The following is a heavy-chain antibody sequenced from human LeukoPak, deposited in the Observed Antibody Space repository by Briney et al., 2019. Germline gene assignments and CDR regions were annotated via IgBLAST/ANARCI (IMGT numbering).Heavy chain of an antibody. V-gene: IGHV1-2*02. J-gene: IGHJ6*03. CDR1: GYTFTNHY. CDR3: ASGLSSLFSFGAALDYYMDV. Sequence: GASVKVSCKASGYTFTNHYMHWVRQARGQGLEWMGWINPHSGDTNYAQKFQGRVIMTRDTSISTAYVELSSLRSDDTAMYYCASGLSSLFSFGAALDYYMDVWGKGTPVTVSS. CDR2: INPHSGDT. D-gene: IGHD5-18*01.